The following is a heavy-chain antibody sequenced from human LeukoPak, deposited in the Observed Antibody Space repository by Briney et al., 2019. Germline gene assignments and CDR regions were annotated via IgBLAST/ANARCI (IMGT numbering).Heavy chain of an antibody. D-gene: IGHD3-3*01. CDR1: GFTVSSNY. Sequence: GGSLRLSCAASGFTVSSNYMSWVRQAPGKGLEWVSAISGSGGSTYYADSVKGRFTISRDNSKNTLYLQMNSLRAEDTAVYYCAKDQQGTIFGVAFRYYMDVWGKGTTVTVSS. J-gene: IGHJ6*03. CDR3: AKDQQGTIFGVAFRYYMDV. V-gene: IGHV3-23*01. CDR2: ISGSGGST.